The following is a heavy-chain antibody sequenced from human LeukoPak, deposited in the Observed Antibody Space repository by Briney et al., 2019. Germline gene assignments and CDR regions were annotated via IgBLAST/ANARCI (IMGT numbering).Heavy chain of an antibody. D-gene: IGHD4-17*01. CDR1: GFSLITSGMC. V-gene: IGHV2-70*01. CDR2: IDWDDDK. Sequence: SGPTLVNPTQTLTLTCTFSGFSLITSGMCVSWIRQPPGTALEWLALIDWDDDKYYSTSLKTRLTISKDTFKNQVVLTMTNMDPVDTATYYCARISAYGDYYFDYWGQGTLVTVPS. J-gene: IGHJ4*02. CDR3: ARISAYGDYYFDY.